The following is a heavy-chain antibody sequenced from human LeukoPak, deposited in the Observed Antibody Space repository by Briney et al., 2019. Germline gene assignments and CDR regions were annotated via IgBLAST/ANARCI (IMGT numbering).Heavy chain of an antibody. D-gene: IGHD2-2*01. J-gene: IGHJ6*03. V-gene: IGHV1-69*13. CDR2: IIPIFGTA. CDR1: GGTFSSYA. CDR3: ASQRGDIVVVPAATTDNYYYYYMDV. Sequence: SVKVSCKASGGTFSSYAISWVRQAPGQGLEWMGGIIPIFGTANYAQKFQGKVTITADESTSTAYMELSSLRSEDTAVYYCASQRGDIVVVPAATTDNYYYYYMDVWGKGTTVTVFS.